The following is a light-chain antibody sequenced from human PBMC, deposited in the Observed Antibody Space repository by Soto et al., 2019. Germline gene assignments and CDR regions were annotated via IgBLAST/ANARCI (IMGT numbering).Light chain of an antibody. Sequence: QSGLTQPPSVSRTHAQRGTISCTGSSSNIGAGYDVHWYQQRPGTAPKLLIFGNINRPSGVPDRFSGSKSGTSASLAITGLQVEDEGHYSCQSSDSPLTARYVFG. V-gene: IGLV1-40*01. CDR2: GNI. CDR1: SSNIGAGYD. CDR3: QSSDSPLTARYV. J-gene: IGLJ1*01.